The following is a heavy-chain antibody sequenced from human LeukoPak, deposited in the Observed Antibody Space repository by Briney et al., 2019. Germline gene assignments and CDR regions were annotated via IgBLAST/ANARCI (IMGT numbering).Heavy chain of an antibody. CDR3: IRGGIQVSGIDAFDI. J-gene: IGHJ3*02. CDR1: GFTFSSYD. V-gene: IGHV3-13*01. CDR2: IGIAGDT. D-gene: IGHD5/OR15-5a*01. Sequence: GGSLRLSCAASGFTFSSYDMHWVRQAPGRGLEWVSAIGIAGDTYYPDSVKGRFTVSRENAKNSMYLQMNSLKDGDTAVYYCIRGGIQVSGIDAFDIWGQGTMVTVSS.